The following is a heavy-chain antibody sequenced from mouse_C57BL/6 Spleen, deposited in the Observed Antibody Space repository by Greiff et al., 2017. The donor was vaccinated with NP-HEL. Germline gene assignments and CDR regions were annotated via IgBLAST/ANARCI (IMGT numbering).Heavy chain of an antibody. CDR1: GFTLSSYG. CDR2: ISSGGSYT. Sequence: EVQVVESGGDLVKPGGSLKLSCAASGFTLSSYGMSWVRQTPDKRLEWVATISSGGSYTYYPDSVKGRFTISRDNAKNTLYLQMSSLKSEDTAMYYCARRGKDYFDYWGQGSTLTVSS. V-gene: IGHV5-6*01. J-gene: IGHJ2*01. CDR3: ARRGKDYFDY.